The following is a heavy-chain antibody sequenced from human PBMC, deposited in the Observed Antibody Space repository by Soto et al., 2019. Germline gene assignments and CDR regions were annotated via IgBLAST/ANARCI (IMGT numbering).Heavy chain of an antibody. Sequence: SETLSLTCTVSGGSISSGGYYWSWIRQHPGKGLEWIGYIYYSGSTYYNPSLKSRVTISVDTSKNQFSLKLSSVTAADTAVYYCARDLGYYDSSGWKGRNWFDPWGQGTLVTVPQ. V-gene: IGHV4-31*03. J-gene: IGHJ5*02. CDR3: ARDLGYYDSSGWKGRNWFDP. D-gene: IGHD3-22*01. CDR1: GGSISSGGYY. CDR2: IYYSGST.